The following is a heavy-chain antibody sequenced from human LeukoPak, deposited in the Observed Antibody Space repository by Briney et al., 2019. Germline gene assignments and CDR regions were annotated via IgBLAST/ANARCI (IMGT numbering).Heavy chain of an antibody. Sequence: SETLSLTCTVSGGSISTFYWNWIRQPPGKGLEWIGYIYYSGSTNYNPSLESRVTISVDTSKNQFSLKLSSVTAADTAVYFCARHQWVPAFDIWGQGTVVTVSS. CDR3: ARHQWVPAFDI. CDR1: GGSISTFY. CDR2: IYYSGST. V-gene: IGHV4-59*08. J-gene: IGHJ3*02. D-gene: IGHD1-26*01.